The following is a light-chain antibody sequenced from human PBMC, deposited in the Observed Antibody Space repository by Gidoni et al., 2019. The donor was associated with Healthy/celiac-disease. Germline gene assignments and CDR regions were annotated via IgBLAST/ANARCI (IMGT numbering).Light chain of an antibody. CDR3: QQYNNWTPYT. V-gene: IGKV3-15*01. CDR2: GAS. J-gene: IGKJ2*01. CDR1: QSVSSN. Sequence: EIVMTPSPAPLSVSPGERATLSCRASQSVSSNLAWYQQKPGQAPRLLIYGASTRATGIPARFSGSGSGTEFNLTISSLQSEDFAVYYCQQYNNWTPYTFGQXTKLEIK.